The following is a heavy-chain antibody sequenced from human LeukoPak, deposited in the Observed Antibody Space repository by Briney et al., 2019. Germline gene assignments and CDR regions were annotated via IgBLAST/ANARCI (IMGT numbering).Heavy chain of an antibody. CDR1: GGSISSGGYY. V-gene: IGHV4-31*03. CDR3: ARGPNWNDFDY. J-gene: IGHJ4*02. Sequence: SETLSLTCTVSGGSISSGGYYWSWIRQHPGKGLEWIGYIYYSGSTYYNPSLKSRVTISVDTSKSQFSLKLSSVTAADTAVYFCARGPNWNDFDYWGQGTLVTVSS. CDR2: IYYSGST. D-gene: IGHD1-1*01.